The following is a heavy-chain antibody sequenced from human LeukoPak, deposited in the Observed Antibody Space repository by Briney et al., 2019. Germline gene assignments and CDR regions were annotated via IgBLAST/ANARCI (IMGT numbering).Heavy chain of an antibody. Sequence: QSGGSLRLFGGPSGYPFRRYCMHGLRQAPGKGLVWVSRINIDGSNTNYADSVKGRFTISRDNAKNTLYLQMDSLRAEDTAVYYCATFLGGAYDYWGQGTLVTVSS. CDR2: INIDGSNT. CDR3: ATFLGGAYDY. CDR1: GYPFRRYC. J-gene: IGHJ4*02. D-gene: IGHD1-26*01. V-gene: IGHV3-74*01.